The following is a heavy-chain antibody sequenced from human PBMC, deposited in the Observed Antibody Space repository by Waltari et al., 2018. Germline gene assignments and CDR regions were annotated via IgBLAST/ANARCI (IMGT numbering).Heavy chain of an antibody. Sequence: QVHLVQSGTELKKPGASVKVSCKASGDNFTTYAIHWGRQAPGQGLEWMGWVNTGNGNTKYSQRFQDRVTFTRDTSATTAFMELSRLRSEDTAVYYCARSSLGYHFDFWGQGTPVTVSS. J-gene: IGHJ4*02. V-gene: IGHV1-3*04. CDR3: ARSSLGYHFDF. CDR1: GDNFTTYA. CDR2: VNTGNGNT. D-gene: IGHD3-16*02.